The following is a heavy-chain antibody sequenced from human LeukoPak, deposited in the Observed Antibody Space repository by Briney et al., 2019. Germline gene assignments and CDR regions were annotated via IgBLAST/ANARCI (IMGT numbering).Heavy chain of an antibody. CDR1: GYTFTSYG. Sequence: ASVKVSCKASGYTFTSYGISWVRQAPGQGLEWMGWISAYNGNTNYAQKLQGRVTMTTDTSTSTAYMELRSLRSDGTAVYYCARVLSENFGVLNNWFDPWGQGTLVTVSS. CDR3: ARVLSENFGVLNNWFDP. V-gene: IGHV1-18*01. J-gene: IGHJ5*02. D-gene: IGHD3-3*01. CDR2: ISAYNGNT.